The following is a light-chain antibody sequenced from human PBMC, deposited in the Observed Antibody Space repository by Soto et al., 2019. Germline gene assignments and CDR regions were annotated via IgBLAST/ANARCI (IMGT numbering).Light chain of an antibody. J-gene: IGLJ3*02. CDR2: ADS. V-gene: IGLV3-21*02. Sequence: SYELTQPPSVSVAPGQTARISCGGNNIGSKSVHWYQQKPGQAPVLVVDADSDRPSGIPERFSGSNSGNTATLTVSRVDAGDEADYYCQVWDSGSDHWVFGGGTKVTVL. CDR3: QVWDSGSDHWV. CDR1: NIGSKS.